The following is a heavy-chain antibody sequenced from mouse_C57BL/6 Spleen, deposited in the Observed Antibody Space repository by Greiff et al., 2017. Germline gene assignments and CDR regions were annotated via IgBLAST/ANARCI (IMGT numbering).Heavy chain of an antibody. V-gene: IGHV1-42*01. CDR1: GYSFTGYY. J-gene: IGHJ1*03. CDR3: ASPYGSYWYFDG. CDR2: INPSTGGT. D-gene: IGHD1-1*01. Sequence: VPLPPSGPALVKPGASVPISCQASGYSFTGYYMNWVQQSPEKSLEWIGEINPSTGGTTYNQKFKAKATLTVDKSSSTAYMQLKSLTAEDSAVYYWASPYGSYWYFDGWGTGTTVTVSS.